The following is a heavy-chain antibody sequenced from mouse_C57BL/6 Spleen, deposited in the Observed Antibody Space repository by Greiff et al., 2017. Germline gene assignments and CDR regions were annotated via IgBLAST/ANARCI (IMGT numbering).Heavy chain of an antibody. CDR2: ISDGGSYT. J-gene: IGHJ2*01. D-gene: IGHD2-4*01. CDR3: ARPNDYDDYFDY. CDR1: GFTFSSYA. Sequence: EVMLVESGGGLVKSGGSLKLSCAASGFTFSSYAMSWVRQTPEKRLEWVATISDGGSYTYYPDNVKGRFTISRDNAKNNLYLQMSHLKSEDTAMYYCARPNDYDDYFDYWGQGTTLTVSS. V-gene: IGHV5-4*03.